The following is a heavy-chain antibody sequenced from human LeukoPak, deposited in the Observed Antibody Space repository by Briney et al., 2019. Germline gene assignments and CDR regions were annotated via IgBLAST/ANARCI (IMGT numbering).Heavy chain of an antibody. V-gene: IGHV3-33*05. D-gene: IGHD3-3*01. CDR3: AKGDFWNGLGEYFLY. CDR2: ISYDGSNQ. Sequence: PGRSLRLSCAASGFPFSTYGMFWVRQAPGKGLEWVGVISYDGSNQYYADSVKGRFTISRDNSKNTLYLQMDSLRAEDTAVYYCAKGDFWNGLGEYFLYWGQGILVTVSS. CDR1: GFPFSTYG. J-gene: IGHJ1*01.